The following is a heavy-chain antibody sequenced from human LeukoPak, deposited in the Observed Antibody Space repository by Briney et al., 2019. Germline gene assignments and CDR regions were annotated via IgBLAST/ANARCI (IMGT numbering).Heavy chain of an antibody. CDR1: DDSFSTHY. V-gene: IGHV4-59*11. J-gene: IGHJ4*02. D-gene: IGHD1-26*01. CDR2: ISSIGST. Sequence: SETLSLTCSVSDDSFSTHYWTWIRHPPGKGLEWIGYISSIGSTNYNPSLKSRVTITVDTSKKQFSLKMTSVTAADTAVYYCARHSGIVGATRAHDYWGQGTLVTVSS. CDR3: ARHSGIVGATRAHDY.